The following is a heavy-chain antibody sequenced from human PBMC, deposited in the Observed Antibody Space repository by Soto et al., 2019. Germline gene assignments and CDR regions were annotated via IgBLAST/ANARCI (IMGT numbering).Heavy chain of an antibody. Sequence: APLKVPCKGSGYTVTSYGLGRERQTPGQGLEWMGWISAYNGNTNYAQKLQGRVTMTTDTSTSTAYMELRSLRSDDTAVYYCARSIAAAGIPLDYWGQGTLVTVSS. CDR2: ISAYNGNT. CDR3: ARSIAAAGIPLDY. V-gene: IGHV1-18*01. D-gene: IGHD6-13*01. CDR1: GYTVTSYG. J-gene: IGHJ4*02.